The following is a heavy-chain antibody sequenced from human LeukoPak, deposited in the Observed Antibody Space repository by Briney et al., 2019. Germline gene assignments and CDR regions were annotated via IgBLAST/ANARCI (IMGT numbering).Heavy chain of an antibody. CDR2: MNPNSGNT. J-gene: IGHJ6*02. Sequence: ASVKVSCKASGYTFTSYDINWVRQATGQGLEWMGWMNPNSGNTGYAQKFQSRVTMTRNTSISTAYMELSSLRSEDTAVYYCARAHCSGGSCYYYYYGMDVWGQGTTVTVSS. CDR3: ARAHCSGGSCYYYYYGMDV. D-gene: IGHD2-15*01. V-gene: IGHV1-8*01. CDR1: GYTFTSYD.